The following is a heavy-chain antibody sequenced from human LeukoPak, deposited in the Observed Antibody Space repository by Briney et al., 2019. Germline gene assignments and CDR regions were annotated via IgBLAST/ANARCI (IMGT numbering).Heavy chain of an antibody. CDR1: GFTLINYW. Sequence: PGGSLRLSCAASGFTLINYWMSWVRQAPGKGLEWVANINQHDTEKYYVGSVKGRFTVSRDNAKNSLYLQMNSLRAEDTALYHCARENAFDIWGQGTMVTVSS. V-gene: IGHV3-7*03. CDR2: INQHDTEK. CDR3: ARENAFDI. J-gene: IGHJ3*02.